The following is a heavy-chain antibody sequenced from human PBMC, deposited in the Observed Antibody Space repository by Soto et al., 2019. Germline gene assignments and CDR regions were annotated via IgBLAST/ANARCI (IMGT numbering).Heavy chain of an antibody. CDR3: ARAVFCTDGFCFPNWLDP. J-gene: IGHJ5*02. Sequence: KTSETLSLTCTVSGDSINNDGHSWSWIRQPPGEALEWIGYIYQTGTTQYNPSLSSRVSISADRSKNQFSLHLTSVTAADTAVYYCARAVFCTDGFCFPNWLDPWGQGILVTVSS. CDR1: GDSINNDGHS. V-gene: IGHV4-30-2*01. CDR2: IYQTGTT. D-gene: IGHD2-8*01.